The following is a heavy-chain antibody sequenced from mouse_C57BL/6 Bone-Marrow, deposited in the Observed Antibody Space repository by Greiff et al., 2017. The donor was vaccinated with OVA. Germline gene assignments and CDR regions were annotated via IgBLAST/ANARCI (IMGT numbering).Heavy chain of an antibody. CDR1: GYTFTSYW. CDR3: AMVTTDYYAMDY. CDR2: IHPNSGST. J-gene: IGHJ4*01. V-gene: IGHV1-64*01. D-gene: IGHD2-2*01. Sequence: VQLQQPGAELVKPGASVKLSCKASGYTFTSYWMHWVKQRPGQGLEWIGMIHPNSGSTNYNEKFKSKATLTVDKSSSTAYMQLSSLTSEDSAVYYCAMVTTDYYAMDYWGQGTSVTVSS.